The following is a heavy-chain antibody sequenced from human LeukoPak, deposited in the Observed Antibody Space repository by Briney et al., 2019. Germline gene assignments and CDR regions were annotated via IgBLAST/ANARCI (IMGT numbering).Heavy chain of an antibody. V-gene: IGHV4-4*02. CDR3: ARDNGAIRAYYYHGMDV. CDR1: SGSIASTNW. D-gene: IGHD2-8*01. J-gene: IGHJ6*02. Sequence: SGTLSLTCAVSSGSIASTNWWSWVRQPPGKGLEWIGEIYHSGSINYNPSLKSRVTISVDKSKNQLSLRLTSVTAADTAVYYCARDNGAIRAYYYHGMDVWGQGTTVTVSS. CDR2: IYHSGSI.